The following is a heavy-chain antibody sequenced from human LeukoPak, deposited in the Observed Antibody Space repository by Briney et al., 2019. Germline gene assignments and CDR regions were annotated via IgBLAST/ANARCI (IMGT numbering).Heavy chain of an antibody. V-gene: IGHV3-33*01. CDR2: IWYDGSNK. Sequence: GGSLRLSCAASGFTFSSYGMHWVRQAPGKGLEWVAVIWYDGSNKYYADSVKGRFTISRDNSKNTLYLQMNSLRAEDTAVYYCASEKEKPFSSGYSHLDYWGQGPLATVSS. J-gene: IGHJ4*02. D-gene: IGHD3-22*01. CDR3: ASEKEKPFSSGYSHLDY. CDR1: GFTFSSYG.